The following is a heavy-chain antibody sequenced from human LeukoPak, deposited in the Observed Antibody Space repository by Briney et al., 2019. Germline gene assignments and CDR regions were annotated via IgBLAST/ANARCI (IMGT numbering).Heavy chain of an antibody. Sequence: GASVKVSCKASGGTFSSYAISGVRQAPGQGLEWMGGNIPIFGTANYAQKFQGRVTITADESTSTAYMELSSLRSEDTAVYYCAREGMVYYDFWSGYKTPYYFDYWGQGTLVTVSS. J-gene: IGHJ4*02. D-gene: IGHD3-3*01. CDR1: GGTFSSYA. CDR2: NIPIFGTA. V-gene: IGHV1-69*13. CDR3: AREGMVYYDFWSGYKTPYYFDY.